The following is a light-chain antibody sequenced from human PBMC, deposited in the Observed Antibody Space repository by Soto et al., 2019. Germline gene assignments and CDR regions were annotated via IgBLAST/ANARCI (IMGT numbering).Light chain of an antibody. J-gene: IGKJ5*01. CDR2: GAS. Sequence: EIVMTQSPASLSVSPGARVTLSRRAGQGVTTNLAWYQQQPGQAPRLLIHGASTRATGIPARFSGRGSGTDFTLTISSLEPEDFAVYYCQQRSDWPLFGQGTRLEIK. CDR1: QGVTTN. V-gene: IGKV3D-15*01. CDR3: QQRSDWPL.